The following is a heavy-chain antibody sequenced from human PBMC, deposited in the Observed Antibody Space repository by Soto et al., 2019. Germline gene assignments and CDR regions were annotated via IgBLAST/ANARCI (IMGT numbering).Heavy chain of an antibody. CDR1: GYSFSDYW. V-gene: IGHV5-51*01. Sequence: PGESLKISCKGSGYSFSDYWIGWVRQMPGKGLEWMGIIYPGDSDTRYSPSFQGQVTISVDKSISTAYLQWSTLKASDSAMYYCARQDGYALYYFDYWGQGTLVTVSS. CDR2: IYPGDSDT. CDR3: ARQDGYALYYFDY. D-gene: IGHD5-12*01. J-gene: IGHJ4*02.